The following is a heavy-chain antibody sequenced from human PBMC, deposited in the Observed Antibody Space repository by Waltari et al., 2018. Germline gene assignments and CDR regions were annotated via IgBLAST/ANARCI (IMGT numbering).Heavy chain of an antibody. CDR2: INHSGSA. Sequence: QVQLQQWGAGLLKPSETLSLTCAVDGGSFSGNYWSWIRQPPYKGLEWIGEINHSGSANYNPSLKSRVTISVDTSKNQFSLKLDSVTAADTAVYYCAARGDIIVVPAALDYWGQGTLVTVSS. D-gene: IGHD2-2*01. V-gene: IGHV4-34*01. CDR1: GGSFSGNY. CDR3: AARGDIIVVPAALDY. J-gene: IGHJ4*02.